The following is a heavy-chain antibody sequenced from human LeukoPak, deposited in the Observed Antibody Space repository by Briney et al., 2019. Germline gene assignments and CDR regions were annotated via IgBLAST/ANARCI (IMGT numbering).Heavy chain of an antibody. J-gene: IGHJ6*03. D-gene: IGHD4-11*01. CDR1: GFTFSNAW. Sequence: GSLRLSCAASGFTFSNAWMSWVRQAPGKGLEWVGYIYYSGSTNYNPSLKSRVTISVDTSKNQFSLKLSSVTAADTAVYYFARADSNYDYYYYMYVWGKGTTVTVSS. CDR3: ARADSNYDYYYYMYV. V-gene: IGHV4-59*01. CDR2: IYYSGST.